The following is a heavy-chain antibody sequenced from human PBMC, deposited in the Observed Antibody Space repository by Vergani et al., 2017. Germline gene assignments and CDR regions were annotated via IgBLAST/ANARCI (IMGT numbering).Heavy chain of an antibody. CDR3: ARVSMVRGAYWYFDL. D-gene: IGHD3-10*01. CDR1: GYTFTRYG. Sequence: VQLVQSGAEVKKPGASVKVSCKASGYTFTRYGIRWVRQAPGQGLEWLGWISAYNGNTNYTQQLHGRVTMTTDTSTSTAYMELRSLRSDDTAVYYCARVSMVRGAYWYFDLWGRGTLVTVSS. CDR2: ISAYNGNT. J-gene: IGHJ2*01. V-gene: IGHV1-18*01.